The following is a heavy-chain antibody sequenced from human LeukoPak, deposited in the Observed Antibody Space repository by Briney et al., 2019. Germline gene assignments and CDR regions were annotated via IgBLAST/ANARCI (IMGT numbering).Heavy chain of an antibody. V-gene: IGHV3-13*01. J-gene: IGHJ4*02. CDR2: VGSAGDR. CDR1: GFTFSNYD. Sequence: GGSLRLSCAASGFTFSNYDMHWVRQVTGKGLEWVSVVGSAGDRYYSDSVKGRFTISREDAKNCFYLQMNSLRAEDTAVYYCARDRYSYGIDYWGRGTLDTVSS. D-gene: IGHD5-18*01. CDR3: ARDRYSYGIDY.